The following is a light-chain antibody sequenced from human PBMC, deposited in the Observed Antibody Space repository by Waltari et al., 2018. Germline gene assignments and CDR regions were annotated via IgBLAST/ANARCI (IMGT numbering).Light chain of an antibody. J-gene: IGLJ3*02. CDR2: KNN. CDR1: NSNTRSNT. V-gene: IGLV1-44*01. Sequence: QSVLTQPPSASGTPGQRVTISCYGGNSNTRSNTVHWYQQLPGTAPKVLIYKNNQRPSGVPDRFSGSKSGTSASLAISGLQSEDEADYYCAAWDDSLNGPSWVFGGGTKLTVL. CDR3: AAWDDSLNGPSWV.